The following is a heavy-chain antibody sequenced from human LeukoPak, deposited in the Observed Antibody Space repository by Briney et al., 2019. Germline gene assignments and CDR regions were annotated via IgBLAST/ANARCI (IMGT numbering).Heavy chain of an antibody. CDR2: ISSSGSTI. CDR1: GFTFSSYE. D-gene: IGHD6-13*01. Sequence: GGSLRLSCAASGFTFSSYEMNWVRQAPGKGLEWVSYISSSGSTIYYADSVKGRFTISRDNAKNSLYLQMNSLRAEDTAVYYCARVGALSSSWLLYWGQGALVTVSS. CDR3: ARVGALSSSWLLY. J-gene: IGHJ4*02. V-gene: IGHV3-48*03.